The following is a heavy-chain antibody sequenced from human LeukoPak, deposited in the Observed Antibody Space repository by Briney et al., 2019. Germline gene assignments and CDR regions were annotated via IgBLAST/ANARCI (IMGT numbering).Heavy chain of an antibody. CDR1: GFTFSTYA. V-gene: IGHV3-23*01. CDR3: AKEAYYDCSGSLDY. J-gene: IGHJ4*02. Sequence: GGSLRLSCAASGFTFSTYAMGWVRQAPGKGLEWVSGINGRGYSTYYADSVKGRFTTSRDNSKNTLYLQVSSLRADDTAIYYCAKEAYYDCSGSLDYWGQGTLVTVSS. D-gene: IGHD3-22*01. CDR2: INGRGYST.